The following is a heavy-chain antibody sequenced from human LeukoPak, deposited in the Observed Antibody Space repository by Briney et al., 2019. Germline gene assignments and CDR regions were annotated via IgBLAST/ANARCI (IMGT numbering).Heavy chain of an antibody. CDR1: GFTFSSYA. V-gene: IGHV3-30-3*01. D-gene: IGHD3-22*01. Sequence: GRSLRLSCAASGFTFSSYAMHWVRQAPGKGLEWVAVISYDGSSKYYADSVKGRFTISRDNSKNTLYLQMNSLRAEDTAVYYCARDFRSSSGYYFFDYWGQGTLVTVSS. CDR3: ARDFRSSSGYYFFDY. CDR2: ISYDGSSK. J-gene: IGHJ4*02.